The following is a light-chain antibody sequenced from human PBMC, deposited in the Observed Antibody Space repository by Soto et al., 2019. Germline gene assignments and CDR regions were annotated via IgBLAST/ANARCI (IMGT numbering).Light chain of an antibody. CDR2: GAS. J-gene: IGKJ4*01. CDR1: QSVNNN. V-gene: IGKV3-15*01. Sequence: EILLTQSPAALAVSPGEIATVPCSASQSVNNNLAWYQQKPGQAPSLLIYGASTRATGIPARFSGSGYGTEFTLTISSLQSEDFAVYYCQQYHKWPLTFGGGTKVDIK. CDR3: QQYHKWPLT.